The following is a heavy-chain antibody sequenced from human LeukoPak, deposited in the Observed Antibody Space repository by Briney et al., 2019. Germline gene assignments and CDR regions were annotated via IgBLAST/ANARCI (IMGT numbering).Heavy chain of an antibody. V-gene: IGHV4-34*01. D-gene: IGHD4-17*01. CDR1: GGSFSGYY. CDR3: ASPTTVTGPYGMDV. J-gene: IGHJ6*02. Sequence: SETLSLTCAVYGGSFSGYYWSWIRQPPGKGLEWIGEINHSGSTNYNPSPKSRVTISVDTSKNQFSLKLSSVTAADTAVYYCASPTTVTGPYGMDVWGQGTTVTVSS. CDR2: INHSGST.